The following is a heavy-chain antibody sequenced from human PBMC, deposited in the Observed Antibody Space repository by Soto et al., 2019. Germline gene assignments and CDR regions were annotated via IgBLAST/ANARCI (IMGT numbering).Heavy chain of an antibody. J-gene: IGHJ3*02. CDR3: ATDLTQGNWYLDAFDI. CDR1: GYTLTELS. CDR2: FDPEDGET. V-gene: IGHV1-24*01. Sequence: ASVKVSCKVSGYTLTELSMHWVRQAPGKGLEWMGGFDPEDGETIYAQKFQGRVTMTEDTSTDTAYMELSSLRSEDTAVYYCATDLTQGNWYLDAFDIWGQGTMVTVSS. D-gene: IGHD6-13*01.